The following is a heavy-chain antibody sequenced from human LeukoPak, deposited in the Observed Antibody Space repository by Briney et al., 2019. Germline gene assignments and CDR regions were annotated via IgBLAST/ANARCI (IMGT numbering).Heavy chain of an antibody. CDR1: GYTFTSYG. Sequence: ASVKVSCKASGYTFTSYGISWVRQAPGQGLEWMGWINTNTGNPTYAQGFTGRFVFSLDTSVSTAYLQISSLKAEDTAVYYCAKDQPAAAGTDFDYWGQGTLVTVSS. V-gene: IGHV7-4-1*02. CDR2: INTNTGNP. D-gene: IGHD6-13*01. CDR3: AKDQPAAAGTDFDY. J-gene: IGHJ4*02.